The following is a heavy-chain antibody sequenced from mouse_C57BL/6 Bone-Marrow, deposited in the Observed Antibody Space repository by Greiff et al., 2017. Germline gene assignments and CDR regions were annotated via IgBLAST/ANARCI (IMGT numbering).Heavy chain of an antibody. V-gene: IGHV1-81*01. Sequence: VQGVESGAELARPGASVKLSCTASGYTFTSYGISWVKQRTGQGLEWIGEIYPRSGNPSYNEKFKGKDTLTADKSSSTAYMELRSLTSEYSAVYFCSRESEYCGLDYWGQGTTLTVAS. J-gene: IGHJ2*01. CDR1: GYTFTSYG. D-gene: IGHD5-2*01. CDR3: SRESEYCGLDY. CDR2: IYPRSGNP.